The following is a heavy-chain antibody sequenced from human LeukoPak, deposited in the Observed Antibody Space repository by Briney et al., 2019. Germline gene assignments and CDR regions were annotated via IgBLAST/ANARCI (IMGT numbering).Heavy chain of an antibody. CDR2: IRDDGSNK. CDR1: GFTLGGYG. D-gene: IGHD1-26*01. V-gene: IGHV3-30*02. CDR3: AKKSYSDY. J-gene: IGHJ4*02. Sequence: RGSLRLSCAASGFTLGGYGMNWFGQAPGKGLEWVAFIRDDGSNKYYADSLKGRFTISRDNSKKTLYLQMNSLRAEDTAVYYCAKKSYSDYWGQGTLVTVSS.